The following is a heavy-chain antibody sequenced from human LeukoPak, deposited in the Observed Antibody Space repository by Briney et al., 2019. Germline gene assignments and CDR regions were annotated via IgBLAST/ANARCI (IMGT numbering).Heavy chain of an antibody. D-gene: IGHD3-16*01. J-gene: IGHJ4*02. CDR3: ARESSGGDEFDY. V-gene: IGHV3-21*01. Sequence: GGSLRLSCAASGFTFSSYSMNWVRQAPGKGLEWVSSISSSSSYIYYADSVKGRFTISRDNAKNSLYLQMNSLGAEDTAVYYCARESSGGDEFDYWGQGTLVTVSS. CDR1: GFTFSSYS. CDR2: ISSSSSYI.